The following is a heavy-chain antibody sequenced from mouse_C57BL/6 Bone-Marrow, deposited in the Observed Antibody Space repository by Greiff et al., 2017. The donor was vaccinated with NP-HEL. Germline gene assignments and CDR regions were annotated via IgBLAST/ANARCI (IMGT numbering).Heavy chain of an antibody. V-gene: IGHV1-75*01. J-gene: IGHJ3*01. CDR2: IFPGSGST. CDR3: ARGESEDFDVLFAY. CDR1: GYTFTDYY. Sequence: QVQLKESGPELVKPGASVKISCKASGYTFTDYYINWVKQRPGQGLEWIGWIFPGSGSTYYNEKFKGKATLTVDKSSSTAYMLLSSLTSEDSAVYFCARGESEDFDVLFAYWGQGTLVTVSA.